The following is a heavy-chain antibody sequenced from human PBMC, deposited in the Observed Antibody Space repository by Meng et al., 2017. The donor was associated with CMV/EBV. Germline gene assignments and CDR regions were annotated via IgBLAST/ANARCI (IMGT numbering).Heavy chain of an antibody. D-gene: IGHD6-6*01. V-gene: IGHV3-7*01. J-gene: IGHJ5*02. CDR1: GFTLSSYW. CDR3: ARDRARGEWFDP. CDR2: IKQDGSEK. Sequence: GESLKISCAASGFTLSSYWMSWVRQAPGKGLEWVANIKQDGSEKYYVDSVKGRFTISRDNAKNSLYLQMNSLRAEDTTVYYCARDRARGEWFDPWGQGTLVTVSS.